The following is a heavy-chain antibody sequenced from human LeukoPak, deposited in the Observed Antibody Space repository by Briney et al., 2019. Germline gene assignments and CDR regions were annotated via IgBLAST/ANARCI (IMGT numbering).Heavy chain of an antibody. Sequence: PGGSLRLSCAGSGFTFSNYWMSWVRHAPGKGLEWVSSINWNGGSTGYADSVKGRFTISRDNAKNSLYLQMNSLRAEDTALYYCAREHYNDYMDVWGKGTTVTVSS. CDR2: INWNGGST. CDR3: AREHYNDYMDV. J-gene: IGHJ6*03. CDR1: GFTFSNYW. V-gene: IGHV3-20*04.